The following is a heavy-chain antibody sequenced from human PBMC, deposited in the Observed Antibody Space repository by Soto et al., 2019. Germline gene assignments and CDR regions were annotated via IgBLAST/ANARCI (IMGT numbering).Heavy chain of an antibody. CDR2: ISDDSSYI. J-gene: IGHJ1*01. Sequence: GGSLRLSCAASGFMFSAYTMNWVRQAPGKGLEWLSSISDDSSYIDYADSLRGRFTVSRDNARNPLYLQIDSLGVEDTAVYYCATPYYFNHWGPGTLVTVSS. CDR1: GFMFSAYT. D-gene: IGHD3-16*01. CDR3: ATPYYFNH. V-gene: IGHV3-21*06.